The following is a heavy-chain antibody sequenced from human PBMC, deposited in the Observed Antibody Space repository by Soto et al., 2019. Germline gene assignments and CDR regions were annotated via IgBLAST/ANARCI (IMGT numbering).Heavy chain of an antibody. V-gene: IGHV3-23*01. CDR1: GFTFSSYA. CDR3: TKEGMEVVITTNYYYRMDV. D-gene: IGHD3-22*01. Sequence: GGSLRLSCAASGFTFSSYAMSWVRQAPGKGLEWVSAISGSGGSTYYADSVKGRFTISRDNSTNTLYLQMDSLTAEDTAVYYCTKEGMEVVITTNYYYRMDVWGQGTTVTVTS. J-gene: IGHJ6*02. CDR2: ISGSGGST.